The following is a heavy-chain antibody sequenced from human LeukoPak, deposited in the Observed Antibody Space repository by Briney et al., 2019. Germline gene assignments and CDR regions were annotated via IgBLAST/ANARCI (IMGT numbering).Heavy chain of an antibody. J-gene: IGHJ4*02. CDR2: IYYSGST. V-gene: IGHV4-39*01. Sequence: PSETLSLTCTVSGGSISSSSYYWGWIRQPPGKGLEWIGSIYYSGSTYYNPSLKSRVTISVDTSKNQFSLKLSSVTAADTAVYYCARHARITIFGVGCYFDYWGQGTLVTVSS. CDR1: GGSISSSSYY. D-gene: IGHD3-3*01. CDR3: ARHARITIFGVGCYFDY.